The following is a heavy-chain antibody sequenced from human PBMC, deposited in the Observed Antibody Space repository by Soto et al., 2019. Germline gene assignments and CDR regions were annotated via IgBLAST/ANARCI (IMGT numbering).Heavy chain of an antibody. J-gene: IGHJ4*02. V-gene: IGHV3-33*03. Sequence: LRLSCAASGFPFSSYGMHWVRQAPGKGLDWVGVIWYDGSNKDYAESVKGRFTISRDNSKNMLYLQMNSLRADDTAVYYCANSINWGQGTLATVSS. CDR1: GFPFSSYG. CDR3: ANSIN. CDR2: IWYDGSNK.